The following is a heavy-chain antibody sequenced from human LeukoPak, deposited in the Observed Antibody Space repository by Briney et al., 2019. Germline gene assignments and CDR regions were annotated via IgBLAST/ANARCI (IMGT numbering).Heavy chain of an antibody. V-gene: IGHV1-69*13. CDR3: ASPGLLGNGMDV. D-gene: IGHD3-10*01. Sequence: GASVKVSCKASGYTFTSYGISWVRQAPGQGLEWMGGIIPIFGTANYAQKFQGRVTITADESTSTAYMELSSLRSEDTAVYYCASPGLLGNGMDVWGQGTTVTVSS. J-gene: IGHJ6*02. CDR2: IIPIFGTA. CDR1: GYTFTSYG.